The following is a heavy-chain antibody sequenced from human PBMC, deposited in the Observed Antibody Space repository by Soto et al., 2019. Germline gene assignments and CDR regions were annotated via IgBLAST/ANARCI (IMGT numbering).Heavy chain of an antibody. J-gene: IGHJ4*02. CDR3: ARSGRGSNVNFDY. CDR1: GYSFTSYD. V-gene: IGHV1-8*01. Sequence: ASVKVSCKASGYSFTSYDINWVRQATGQGPEWMGWMNPESGSTGYVQKFQGRVTMTRNTATSTAYMELSSLRSEDTAVYYCARSGRGSNVNFDYWGQGSLVTVSS. D-gene: IGHD3-10*01. CDR2: MNPESGST.